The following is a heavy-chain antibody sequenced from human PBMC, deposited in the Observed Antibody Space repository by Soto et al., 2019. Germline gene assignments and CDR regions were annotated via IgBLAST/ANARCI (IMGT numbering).Heavy chain of an antibody. CDR2: VYYSGST. D-gene: IGHD5-12*01. CDR3: ARGPNIVATTNAFDI. V-gene: IGHV4-39*01. Sequence: PSETLSLTCTVSGGSVSSSSYYWGWVRQPPGKGLEWIGSVYYSGSTYYNPSLESRVTISVDKSKNQFSLKLISVTAADTAVYYCARGPNIVATTNAFDIWGKGTMVTVSS. CDR1: GGSVSSSSYY. J-gene: IGHJ3*02.